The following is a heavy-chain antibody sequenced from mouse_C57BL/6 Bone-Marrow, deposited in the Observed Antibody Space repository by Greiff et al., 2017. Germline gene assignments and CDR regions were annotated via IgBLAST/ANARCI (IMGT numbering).Heavy chain of an antibody. CDR1: GYTFTSYW. V-gene: IGHV1-64*01. CDR3: ARSDDYDAGLYYYAMDY. J-gene: IGHJ4*01. CDR2: IHPNSGST. Sequence: VQLQQPGAELVKPGASVKLSCKASGYTFTSYWMHWVKQSPGQGLEWIGMIHPNSGSTNYNEKFKSKATLTVDKSSSTAYMQLSSLTSEDSAVYYCARSDDYDAGLYYYAMDYWGQGTSVTVSS. D-gene: IGHD2-4*01.